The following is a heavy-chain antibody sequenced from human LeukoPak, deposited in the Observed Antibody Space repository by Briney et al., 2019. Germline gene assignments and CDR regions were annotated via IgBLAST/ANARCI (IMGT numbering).Heavy chain of an antibody. CDR2: LTDDGNNK. CDR3: ARDDSYYCSGGSCYNFDY. CDR1: GFTISNYG. V-gene: IGHV3-30*03. Sequence: PGGSLRLSCAASGFTISNYGMHWVRQAPGKGLEWVAVLTDDGNNKIYVESVKGRFSISRDNTKNTLYLQMNSLRAEDTAVYYCARDDSYYCSGGSCYNFDYWGQGTLVTVSS. D-gene: IGHD2-15*01. J-gene: IGHJ4*02.